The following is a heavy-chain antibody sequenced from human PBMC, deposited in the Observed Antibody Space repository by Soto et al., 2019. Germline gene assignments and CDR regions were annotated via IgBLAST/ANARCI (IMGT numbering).Heavy chain of an antibody. CDR3: ARALPMVRGVIIPFFDY. V-gene: IGHV1-18*01. D-gene: IGHD3-10*01. J-gene: IGHJ4*02. Sequence: ASVKVSCKASGYTFSSYGVTWVRQAPGQGLEWMGWISTNNGYTIYAQKVQGRVTMTTDTSTSTACMELRSLRSDDTAVYYCARALPMVRGVIIPFFDYWGQGTLVTVSS. CDR1: GYTFSSYG. CDR2: ISTNNGYT.